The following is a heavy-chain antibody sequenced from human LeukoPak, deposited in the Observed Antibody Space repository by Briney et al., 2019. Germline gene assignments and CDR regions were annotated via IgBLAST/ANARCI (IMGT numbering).Heavy chain of an antibody. V-gene: IGHV4-39*01. D-gene: IGHD6-19*01. CDR2: IYYSGSA. Sequence: SATLSLTCTVSGGSISSRSYYWGRIRQPPGKGLEWIGSIYYSGSAYYNPSLKSRVTISVDTSKNQFSLKLSSVTAADTAVYYCARHTYSSGWYADYWGQGTLVTVSS. CDR3: ARHTYSSGWYADY. CDR1: GGSISSRSYY. J-gene: IGHJ4*02.